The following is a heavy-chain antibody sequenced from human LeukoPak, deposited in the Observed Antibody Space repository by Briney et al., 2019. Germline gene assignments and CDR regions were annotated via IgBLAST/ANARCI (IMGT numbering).Heavy chain of an antibody. J-gene: IGHJ4*02. CDR2: INPNSGGT. CDR3: ARGYYYDSSGYSAHDY. D-gene: IGHD3-22*01. CDR1: GYTFTGYY. Sequence: GASVKLSCKASGYTFTGYYMHWVRQAPGQGLERMGWINPNSGGTNYAQKFQGRVTMTRDTSISTAYMELSRLRSDDTAVYYCARGYYYDSSGYSAHDYWGQGTLVTVSS. V-gene: IGHV1-2*02.